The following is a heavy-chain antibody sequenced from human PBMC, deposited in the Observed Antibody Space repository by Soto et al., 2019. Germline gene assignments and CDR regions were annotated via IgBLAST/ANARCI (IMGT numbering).Heavy chain of an antibody. CDR2: IIPITGTV. CDR3: AREYSSSAQYLYFDV. Sequence: QVQLVQSGAEVKKPGSSVKVSCKVSGGTFCSYAIGWVRQAPGQGLEWMGGIIPITGTVNYAQKFQGRVTITADEATTTVDMERSSRRAEDTAVYYWAREYSSSAQYLYFDVWGRGTLVTVSS. J-gene: IGHJ2*01. V-gene: IGHV1-69*01. D-gene: IGHD6-6*01. CDR1: GGTFCSYA.